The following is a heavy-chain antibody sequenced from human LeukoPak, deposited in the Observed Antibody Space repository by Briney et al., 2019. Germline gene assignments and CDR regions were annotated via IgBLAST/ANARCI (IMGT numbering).Heavy chain of an antibody. CDR2: INWNGGST. Sequence: GGSLRLSCAASGFTFSNAWMSWVRQAPGKGLEWVSGINWNGGSTGYADSVKGRFTISRDNAKNSLYLQMNSLRAEDTALYYCARDLRSYGSDAFDIWGQGTMVTVSS. V-gene: IGHV3-20*04. J-gene: IGHJ3*02. CDR1: GFTFSNAW. CDR3: ARDLRSYGSDAFDI. D-gene: IGHD5-18*01.